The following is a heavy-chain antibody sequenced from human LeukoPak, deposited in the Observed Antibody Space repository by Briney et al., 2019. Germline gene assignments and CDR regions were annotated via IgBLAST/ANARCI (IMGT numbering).Heavy chain of an antibody. J-gene: IGHJ4*02. Sequence: GGSLRLSCEASAFTFSSYWMSWVRQAPGKGLEGVANMKEDGGEINYVDSVKGRFTISRDNAKNSLFLKMNSLRVEDTAVYYCARDRGYSTFDYWGQGTLVTVSS. CDR1: AFTFSSYW. CDR3: ARDRGYSTFDY. V-gene: IGHV3-7*01. D-gene: IGHD4-23*01. CDR2: MKEDGGEI.